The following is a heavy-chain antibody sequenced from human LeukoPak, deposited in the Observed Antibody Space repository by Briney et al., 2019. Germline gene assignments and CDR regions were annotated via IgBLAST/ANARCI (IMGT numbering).Heavy chain of an antibody. V-gene: IGHV5-51*01. CDR2: IYPGDSDT. Sequence: GLRLQFSCTGSGYSFTSYWIGWVGQMPGKGLEWMGIIYPGDSDTRYSPSFQGQVTISADKSITTAYLQWSSLKASDTAMYYCARLEESVLMAYAIGNYFDYWGQGTLVTLSS. CDR3: ARLEESVLMAYAIGNYFDY. CDR1: GYSFTSYW. J-gene: IGHJ4*02. D-gene: IGHD2-8*01.